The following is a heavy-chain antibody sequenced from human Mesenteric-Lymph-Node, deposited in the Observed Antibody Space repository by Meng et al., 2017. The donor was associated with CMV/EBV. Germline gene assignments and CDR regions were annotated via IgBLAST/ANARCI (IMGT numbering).Heavy chain of an antibody. D-gene: IGHD4-23*01. CDR2: INHSGST. Sequence: LSLPCALHRGSFSGYSWSCIRQPPGKGLEWIGEINHSGSTNYNPSLKSRVTISVDTSKNQFSLKLSSVTAADTAVYYCARGGNSRFDPWGQGTLVTVSS. J-gene: IGHJ5*02. CDR1: RGSFSGYS. CDR3: ARGGNSRFDP. V-gene: IGHV4-34*01.